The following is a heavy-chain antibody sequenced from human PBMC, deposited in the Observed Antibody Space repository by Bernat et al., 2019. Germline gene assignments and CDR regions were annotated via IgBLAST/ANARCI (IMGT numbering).Heavy chain of an antibody. D-gene: IGHD4-17*01. CDR2: ASGSGGST. V-gene: IGHV3-23*01. CDR1: GFTFSSYA. CDR3: ARGDYGDYVGWYFDL. J-gene: IGHJ2*01. Sequence: EVQLLESGGGLVQPGGSLRLSCAASGFTFSSYAMTWVRQAPGKGLEWVSAASGSGGSTFYADSVKGRFTISRDNSKNTLYLQMNSLRAEDTAVYYCARGDYGDYVGWYFDLWGRGTLVTVSS.